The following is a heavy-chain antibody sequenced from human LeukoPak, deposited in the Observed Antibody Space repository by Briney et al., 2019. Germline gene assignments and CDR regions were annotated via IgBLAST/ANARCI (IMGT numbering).Heavy chain of an antibody. Sequence: GGSLRLSCSASGFTFSSYAMHWVRQAPGKGLEWVAVISYDGSNKYYADSVKGRFTISRDNSKNTLYLQMNSLRAEDTAVYYCARDGSWWELHSYYFDYWGQGTLVTVSS. V-gene: IGHV3-30-3*01. CDR1: GFTFSSYA. CDR2: ISYDGSNK. CDR3: ARDGSWWELHSYYFDY. J-gene: IGHJ4*02. D-gene: IGHD1-26*01.